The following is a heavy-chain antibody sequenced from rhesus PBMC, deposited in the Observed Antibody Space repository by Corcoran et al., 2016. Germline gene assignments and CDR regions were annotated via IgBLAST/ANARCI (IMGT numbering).Heavy chain of an antibody. CDR2: IYGSDETT. J-gene: IGHJ5-1*01. CDR1: GGSISSNY. V-gene: IGHV4-147*01. Sequence: QVQLQESGPGLVKPLETLSLTCAVSGGSISSNYWSWIRQAPGKGLEWIGRIYGSDETTRSNPSHKMRVTISTDTPKNQCSMKLSAVTAADTAVYYCARLGRWPGNRFDVWGPGVLVTVSS. CDR3: ARLGRWPGNRFDV. D-gene: IGHD6-37*01.